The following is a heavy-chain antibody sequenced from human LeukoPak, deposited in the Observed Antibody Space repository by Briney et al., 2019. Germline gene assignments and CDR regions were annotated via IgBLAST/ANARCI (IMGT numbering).Heavy chain of an antibody. V-gene: IGHV3-30*02. CDR1: GFTFSSYG. D-gene: IGHD5-18*01. Sequence: PGGSLRLSCAASGFTFSSYGMHWVRQARGRGLEWVAVIRYDGNNKYYADSVKGRFTISRDISKSTLYLQMNSLRAEDTAVYYCAKDLFSRDTLMEPGDYWGQGTLVTISS. J-gene: IGHJ4*02. CDR3: AKDLFSRDTLMEPGDY. CDR2: IRYDGNNK.